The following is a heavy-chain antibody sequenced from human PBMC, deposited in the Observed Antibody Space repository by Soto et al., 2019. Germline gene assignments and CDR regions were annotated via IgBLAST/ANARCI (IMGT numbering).Heavy chain of an antibody. D-gene: IGHD3-10*01. V-gene: IGHV4-59*08. CDR3: ARPGFGPLHGLVDV. CDR2: IYYSGST. CDR1: GGSISSYY. J-gene: IGHJ6*02. Sequence: SETLSLTCSVSGGSISSYYWSWIRQPPGKGLEWIGYIYYSGSTNYNPSLKSRVTISVDTSKNQFSLKLSSVTAADTAVYYCARPGFGPLHGLVDVWGQGTTVTVSS.